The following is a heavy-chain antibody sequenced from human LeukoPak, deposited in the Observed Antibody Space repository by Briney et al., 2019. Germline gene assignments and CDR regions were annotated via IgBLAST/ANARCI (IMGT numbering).Heavy chain of an antibody. J-gene: IGHJ4*02. Sequence: SQTLSLTCTVSGGSISSGSYYWSWIRQPAGKGLEWIGRIYTSGSTNYNPSLKSRVTISVDTSKNQFSLKLSSVTAADTAAYYCATEGGNYDILTGYGTFDYWGQGTLVTVSS. CDR1: GGSISSGSYY. V-gene: IGHV4-61*02. D-gene: IGHD3-9*01. CDR2: IYTSGST. CDR3: ATEGGNYDILTGYGTFDY.